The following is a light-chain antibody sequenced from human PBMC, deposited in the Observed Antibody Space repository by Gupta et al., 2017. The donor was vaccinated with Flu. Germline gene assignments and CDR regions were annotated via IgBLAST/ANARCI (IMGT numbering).Light chain of an antibody. Sequence: QTVMRQPPSASESPGQRITISCTGDDSNIRNNYVHWYQQVPGTAPRLVVYRNNKRPLGVPDRFSGSKSGTSASLAISGLRPEDEGIYYCAAWDDSRNGVLFGGGTKLTVL. CDR1: DSNIRNNY. V-gene: IGLV1-47*01. CDR2: RNN. J-gene: IGLJ3*02. CDR3: AAWDDSRNGVL.